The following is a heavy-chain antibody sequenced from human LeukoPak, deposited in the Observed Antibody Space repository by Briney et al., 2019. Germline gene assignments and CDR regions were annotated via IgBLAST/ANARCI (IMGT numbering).Heavy chain of an antibody. V-gene: IGHV4-61*02. D-gene: IGHD4-17*01. J-gene: IGHJ4*02. Sequence: SETLSLTCTVSGGAISSGSYYWSWIRQPAGKGLEWIGRIYTSGSTNYNPSLKSRVTISVDTSKNQFSLKLSSVTAADTAVYYCARRGTVTQGDYWGQGTLVTVSS. CDR1: GGAISSGSYY. CDR3: ARRGTVTQGDY. CDR2: IYTSGST.